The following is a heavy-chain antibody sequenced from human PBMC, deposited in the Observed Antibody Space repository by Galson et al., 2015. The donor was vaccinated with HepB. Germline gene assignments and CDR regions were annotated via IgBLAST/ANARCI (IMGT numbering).Heavy chain of an antibody. Sequence: SVKVSCKASGGTFSSYAISWVRQAPGQGLEWMGGIIPIFGTANYAQKFQGRVTITADESTSTAYMELSSLRSEDTAVYYCARVDIVVVPAATYYYYYYMDVGGKGTTVTVSS. CDR2: IIPIFGTA. V-gene: IGHV1-69*13. D-gene: IGHD2-2*03. CDR1: GGTFSSYA. J-gene: IGHJ6*03. CDR3: ARVDIVVVPAATYYYYYYMDV.